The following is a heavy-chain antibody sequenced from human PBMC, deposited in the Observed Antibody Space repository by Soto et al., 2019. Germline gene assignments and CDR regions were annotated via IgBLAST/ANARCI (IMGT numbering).Heavy chain of an antibody. D-gene: IGHD5-18*01. CDR2: ISGSGGST. V-gene: IGHV3-23*01. J-gene: IGHJ4*02. CDR1: GFTFSSYA. CDR3: AKPQYTAMVIGDCGY. Sequence: VGSLRLSCAASGFTFSSYAMSWVRQAPGKGLEWVSAISGSGGSTYYADSVKGRFTISRDNSKNTLYLQMNSLRAEDTAVYYCAKPQYTAMVIGDCGYWGQGTLVTVSS.